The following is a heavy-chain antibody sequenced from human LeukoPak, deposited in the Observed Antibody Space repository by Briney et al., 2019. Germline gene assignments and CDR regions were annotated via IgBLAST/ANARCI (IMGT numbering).Heavy chain of an antibody. CDR1: GFTFSSYS. D-gene: IGHD3-10*01. Sequence: GGSLRLSCAASGFTFSSYSMYWVRQAPGKGLEWVSSTSSSGSYIYYADSVKGRFIISRDNAKNSLYLQMNSLRAEDSAIYYCARTDGSGSYSDYWGQGTLVTVSS. J-gene: IGHJ4*02. V-gene: IGHV3-21*01. CDR2: TSSSGSYI. CDR3: ARTDGSGSYSDY.